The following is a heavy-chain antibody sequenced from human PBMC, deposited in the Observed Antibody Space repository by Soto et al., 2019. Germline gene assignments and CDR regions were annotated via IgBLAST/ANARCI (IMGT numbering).Heavy chain of an antibody. CDR2: ISYDGSNK. Sequence: GGSLRLSCAASGFTFSSYAMHWVRQAPGKGLEWVAVISYDGSNKYYADSVKGRFTISRDNSKNTLYLQMNSLRAEDTAVYYCARETGVIQLWTHFDYWGQGTLVTVSS. CDR1: GFTFSSYA. D-gene: IGHD5-18*01. CDR3: ARETGVIQLWTHFDY. V-gene: IGHV3-30-3*01. J-gene: IGHJ4*02.